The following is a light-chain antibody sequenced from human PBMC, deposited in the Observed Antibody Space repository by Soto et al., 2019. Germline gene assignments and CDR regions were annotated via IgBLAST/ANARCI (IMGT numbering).Light chain of an antibody. CDR1: SGHSSYA. J-gene: IGLJ2*01. CDR3: QTWGSGMV. V-gene: IGLV4-69*01. CDR2: LNSDGSH. Sequence: QLVLTQSPSASASLGASVKLTCTLSSGHSSYAIAWHQQQPEKGPRYLMKLNSDGSHNKGDGIPDRFSGSSSGAERYLTISSRQSDDEADYYCQTWGSGMVFGGGTKLTVL.